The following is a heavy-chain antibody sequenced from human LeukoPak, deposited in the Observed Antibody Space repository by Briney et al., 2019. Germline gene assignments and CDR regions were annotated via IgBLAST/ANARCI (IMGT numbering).Heavy chain of an antibody. D-gene: IGHD5-12*01. Sequence: PGGSLRLSCAASGFTFSSYWMSCVRQAPGKGLEWVANIKQDGSEKNYVDSVKGRFTISRDNAKNSLDLQMNSLRAEDTAVYYCARAGGYASSWAYWGQGTLVTVSS. V-gene: IGHV3-7*01. CDR3: ARAGGYASSWAY. J-gene: IGHJ4*02. CDR1: GFTFSSYW. CDR2: IKQDGSEK.